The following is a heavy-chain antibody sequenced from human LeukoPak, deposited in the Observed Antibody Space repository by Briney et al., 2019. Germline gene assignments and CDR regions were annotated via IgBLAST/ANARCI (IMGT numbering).Heavy chain of an antibody. CDR1: GFTFSTYW. Sequence: GGSLRLSCAASGFTFSTYWTTWVRQAPGKGLEWVANIKQDGSEKSYVASVKGRFTISRDNAKKSLYLQMNNVRAEDTAVYYCARGDYYDSSDHFNDAFDVWGQGTMVTVSS. J-gene: IGHJ3*01. V-gene: IGHV3-7*01. CDR2: IKQDGSEK. D-gene: IGHD3-22*01. CDR3: ARGDYYDSSDHFNDAFDV.